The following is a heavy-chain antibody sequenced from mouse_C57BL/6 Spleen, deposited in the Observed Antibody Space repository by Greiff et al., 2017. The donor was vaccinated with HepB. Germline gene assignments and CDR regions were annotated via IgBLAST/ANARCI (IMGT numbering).Heavy chain of an antibody. D-gene: IGHD4-1*01. Sequence: DVMLVESGGGLVKPGGSLKLSCAASGFTFSSYAMSWVRQTPEKRLEWVATISDGGSYTYYPDNVKGRFTISRDNAKNNLYLQMSHLKSEDTAMYYCARDEEPGSWFAYWGQGTLVTVSA. CDR3: ARDEEPGSWFAY. CDR1: GFTFSSYA. J-gene: IGHJ3*01. CDR2: ISDGGSYT. V-gene: IGHV5-4*01.